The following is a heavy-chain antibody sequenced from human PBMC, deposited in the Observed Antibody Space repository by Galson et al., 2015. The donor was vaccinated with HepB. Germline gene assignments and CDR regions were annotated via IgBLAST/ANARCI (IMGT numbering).Heavy chain of an antibody. CDR2: ISSGGTNV. J-gene: IGHJ6*03. CDR3: AREEVVVVPSATHGNYHYMDV. V-gene: IGHV3-11*01. D-gene: IGHD2-2*01. CDR1: GFIISDYH. Sequence: SLRLSCAASGFIISDYHMSWIRQAPGTGLEWVSYISSGGTNVHYADSIKGRFTISRDNAKNSLYLQLNSLRGEDTAIYYCAREEVVVVPSATHGNYHYMDVRGKGTTVTVSS.